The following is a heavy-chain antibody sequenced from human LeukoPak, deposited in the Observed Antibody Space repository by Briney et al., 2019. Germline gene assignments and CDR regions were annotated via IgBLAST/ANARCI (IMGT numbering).Heavy chain of an antibody. CDR1: GGSFSGYY. V-gene: IGHV4-34*01. CDR2: INYSGST. J-gene: IGHJ6*03. Sequence: PSETLSLTCAVCGGSFSGYYWSWIRQPPGKGLEWIGEINYSGSTNYNPSLKSRVTISVDTSKNQLSLKLSSVTAADTAVYYCARAGLRSCSGGSCYSHYMDVWGKGTTVTVSS. CDR3: ARAGLRSCSGGSCYSHYMDV. D-gene: IGHD2-15*01.